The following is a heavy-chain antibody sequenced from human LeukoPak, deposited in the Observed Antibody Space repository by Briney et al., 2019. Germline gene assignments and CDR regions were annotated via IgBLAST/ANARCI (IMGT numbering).Heavy chain of an antibody. CDR1: GYTLTDLS. CDR2: FDPEDGET. J-gene: IGHJ4*02. D-gene: IGHD3-22*01. Sequence: ASVKVSCKVSGYTLTDLSMHWVRQAPGKGLEWMGGFDPEDGETIYAQKFQGRVTMTEDKATDTAYMEPSSLRSEDTAVYYCSTPSHFGYYDSSGYCPFDYWGQGTLVTVSS. CDR3: STPSHFGYYDSSGYCPFDY. V-gene: IGHV1-24*01.